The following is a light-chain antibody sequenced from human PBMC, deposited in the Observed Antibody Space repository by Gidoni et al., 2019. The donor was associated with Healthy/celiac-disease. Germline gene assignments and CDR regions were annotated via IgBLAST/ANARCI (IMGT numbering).Light chain of an antibody. J-gene: IGLJ2*01. Sequence: QSVLTQPPSVSGAPGQRVTISCTGSSSNIGAGYDVHWSQQLPGTAPKLIIYGNSNRPSGVPDRFSGSKSGTSASLAITGLQAEDEADYYCQSYDSSLSGVFGGGTKLTVL. CDR2: GNS. CDR3: QSYDSSLSGV. V-gene: IGLV1-40*01. CDR1: SSNIGAGYD.